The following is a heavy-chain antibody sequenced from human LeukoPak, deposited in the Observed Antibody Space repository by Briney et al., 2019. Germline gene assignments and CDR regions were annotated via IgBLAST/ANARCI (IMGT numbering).Heavy chain of an antibody. CDR3: ARDCDRSGYYCY. D-gene: IGHD3-22*01. CDR1: GYTFTSYS. J-gene: IGHJ4*02. CDR2: ISAYNGNT. Sequence: ASVKVSCKASGYTFTSYSINWVRQAPGQGLEWMGWISAYNGNTNYAQKLQGRVTMTTDTSTSTAYMELRSLRSDDTAVYYCARDCDRSGYYCYWGQGTLVTVSS. V-gene: IGHV1-18*01.